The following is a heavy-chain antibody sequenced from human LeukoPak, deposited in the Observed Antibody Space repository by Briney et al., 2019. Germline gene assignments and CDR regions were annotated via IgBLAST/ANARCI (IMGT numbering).Heavy chain of an antibody. D-gene: IGHD3-3*01. CDR3: TRVSGGYDVSDY. CDR2: IRKDGSQK. Sequence: VGSLRLSCAASGFTFSSYWMSWVRQAPGKGLEWVANIRKDGSQKYYVDSVEGRFTISRDNAKNSLYLQMNTLRADDTAVYYCTRVSGGYDVSDYWGQGTLVTVSS. CDR1: GFTFSSYW. V-gene: IGHV3-7*03. J-gene: IGHJ4*02.